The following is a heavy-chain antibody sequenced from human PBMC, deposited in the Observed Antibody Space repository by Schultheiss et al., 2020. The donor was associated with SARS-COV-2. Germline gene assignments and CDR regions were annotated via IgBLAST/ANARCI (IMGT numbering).Heavy chain of an antibody. J-gene: IGHJ6*03. CDR1: RFTFTNYW. CDR3: AKGQIQYVHYMDV. Sequence: GGSLRLSCAASRFTFTNYWMDWVRQAPGKGLVWVSRINSDGSSTSYADSVKGRFTISRDNSKNTLYLQVTSLRAEDTAVYYCAKGQIQYVHYMDVWGKGTTVTVSS. CDR2: INSDGSST. D-gene: IGHD4-11*01. V-gene: IGHV3-74*01.